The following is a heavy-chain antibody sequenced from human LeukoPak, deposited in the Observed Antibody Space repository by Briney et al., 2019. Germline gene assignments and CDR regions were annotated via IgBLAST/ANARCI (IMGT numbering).Heavy chain of an antibody. J-gene: IGHJ4*02. D-gene: IGHD3-9*01. Sequence: SETLSLTCTVSGGSISSGDYYWSWIRQPPGKGLEWIGYIYYSGSTYYNPSLKSRVTISVDTSKNQFSLKLSSVTAADTAVYYCARTVGDILSGSFHFDYWGQGTLVTVSS. CDR1: GGSISSGDYY. CDR3: ARTVGDILSGSFHFDY. V-gene: IGHV4-30-4*08. CDR2: IYYSGST.